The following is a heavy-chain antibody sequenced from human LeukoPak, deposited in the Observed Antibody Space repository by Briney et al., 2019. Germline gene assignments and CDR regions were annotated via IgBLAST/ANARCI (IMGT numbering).Heavy chain of an antibody. CDR1: GFTFSSYA. Sequence: GGSLRLSCAASGFTFSSYAMSWVRRAPGKGLEWVSAISGSGGSTYYADSVKGRFTISRDNSKNTPYLQMNSLRAEDTAVYYCAKGLMSGYYDILTGLAWGQGTLVTVSS. CDR3: AKGLMSGYYDILTGLA. CDR2: ISGSGGST. D-gene: IGHD3-9*01. J-gene: IGHJ5*02. V-gene: IGHV3-23*01.